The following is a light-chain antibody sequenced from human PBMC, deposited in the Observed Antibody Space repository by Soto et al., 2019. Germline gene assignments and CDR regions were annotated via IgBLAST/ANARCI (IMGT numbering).Light chain of an antibody. CDR1: ISNIGTGYD. J-gene: IGLJ3*02. V-gene: IGLV1-40*01. Sequence: QPVLTQPPSVSGAPGQRVTISCTGSISNIGTGYDVHWYQQVPGKAPKLLIYANINRPSGVPERFSGFKSGTSASLAITGLQAEDEADYYCQSYDRSRNWVFGGGTKLTVL. CDR2: ANI. CDR3: QSYDRSRNWV.